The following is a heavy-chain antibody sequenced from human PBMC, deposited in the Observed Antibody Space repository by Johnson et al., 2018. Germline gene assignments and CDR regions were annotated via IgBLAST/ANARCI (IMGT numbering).Heavy chain of an antibody. CDR1: GYRFTTYW. CDR3: ARQGDTALVGYYYMDL. CDR2: IYPDDSDT. J-gene: IGHJ6*03. V-gene: IGHV5-51*01. D-gene: IGHD5-18*01. Sequence: VQLVQSGAEVKKPGESLKISCKGSGYRFTTYWIGWVRQMPGKGLEWMGIIYPDDSDTRYSPSFQGQVTISADKSIHTAYLQWSGLRASDTAMYYWARQGDTALVGYYYMDLWGNGTTVTVSS.